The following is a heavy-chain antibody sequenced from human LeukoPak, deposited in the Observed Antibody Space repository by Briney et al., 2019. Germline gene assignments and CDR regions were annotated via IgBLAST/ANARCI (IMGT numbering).Heavy chain of an antibody. CDR2: IHYSGST. Sequence: SETLSLTCTVSAGSISSYYWSWIRQPPGKGLEWIGYIHYSGSTNYNPSLKSRVTISVDTSKNQFSLKLSSVTAADTAVYYCARDSSGEPYAFDIWGQGTMVTVSS. CDR3: ARDSSGEPYAFDI. D-gene: IGHD3-10*01. V-gene: IGHV4-59*01. CDR1: AGSISSYY. J-gene: IGHJ3*02.